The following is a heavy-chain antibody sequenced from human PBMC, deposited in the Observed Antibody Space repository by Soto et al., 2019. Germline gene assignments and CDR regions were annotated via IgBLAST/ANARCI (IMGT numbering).Heavy chain of an antibody. V-gene: IGHV1-69*10. J-gene: IGHJ3*02. CDR3: ARARGGSYSGEDAFDI. CDR2: IIPILGTA. CDR1: GGTFSSYA. Sequence: SVKVSCKASGGTFSSYAISGVRQAPGQGLEWMGGIIPILGTANYAQKFQGRVTITADKSTSTSYMELSSLRSEDTAVYYCARARGGSYSGEDAFDIWGQGTMVTV. D-gene: IGHD1-26*01.